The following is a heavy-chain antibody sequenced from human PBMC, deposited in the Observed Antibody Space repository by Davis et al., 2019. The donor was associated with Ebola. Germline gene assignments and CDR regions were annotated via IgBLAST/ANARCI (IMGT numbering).Heavy chain of an antibody. CDR1: GGSSSGHY. Sequence: PSETLSLTCAVYGGSSSGHYWSCIRQPPGKGLEWIGEINHSGSTNYNPSLKSRVTISVDTSKNQFSLKLSSVTAADTAVYYCARRGKQWLARGAFDIWGQGTMVTVSS. CDR3: ARRGKQWLARGAFDI. D-gene: IGHD6-19*01. CDR2: INHSGST. V-gene: IGHV4-34*01. J-gene: IGHJ3*02.